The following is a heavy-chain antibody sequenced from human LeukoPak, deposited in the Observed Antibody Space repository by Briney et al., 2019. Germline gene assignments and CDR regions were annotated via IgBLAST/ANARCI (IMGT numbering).Heavy chain of an antibody. CDR3: ARQIRAVGATAGNYYYYYMDV. CDR1: GGSISSYY. J-gene: IGHJ6*03. V-gene: IGHV4-4*07. D-gene: IGHD2-15*01. CDR2: IYTSGST. Sequence: PSETLSLTCTVSGGSISSYYWSWIRQPAGKGLEWIGRIYTSGSTNCNPSLKSRVTMSVDTSKNQFSLKLSSVTAADTAVYYCARQIRAVGATAGNYYYYYMDVWGKGTTVTVSS.